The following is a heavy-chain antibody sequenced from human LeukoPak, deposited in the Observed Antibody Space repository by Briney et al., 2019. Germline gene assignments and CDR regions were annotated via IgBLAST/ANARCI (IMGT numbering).Heavy chain of an antibody. CDR2: ISSSSSYI. CDR3: ARTSDPEYCSGGSCHHFDY. CDR1: GFTFSSYG. V-gene: IGHV3-21*01. Sequence: GGSLRLSCAASGFTFSSYGMDWVRQAPGKGPEWVSSISSSSSYIHYADSVKGRFTISRDNAKNSLYLQMNSLRVEDTAVYYCARTSDPEYCSGGSCHHFDYWGQGTLVTVSS. D-gene: IGHD2-15*01. J-gene: IGHJ4*02.